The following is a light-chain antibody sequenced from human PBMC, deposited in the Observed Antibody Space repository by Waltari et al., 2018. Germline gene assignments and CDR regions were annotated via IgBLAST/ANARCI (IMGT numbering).Light chain of an antibody. Sequence: AIQLTQSPSSLPASVGDKVTITCRASQGVSSALAWYQQEPGKAPKLLIYDASSLDSGVPSRFSGSGSGTDFTLTISSLQPEDFATYYCQQFKTYPLAFGQGTRLEIK. V-gene: IGKV1-13*02. CDR3: QQFKTYPLA. CDR1: QGVSSA. CDR2: DAS. J-gene: IGKJ5*01.